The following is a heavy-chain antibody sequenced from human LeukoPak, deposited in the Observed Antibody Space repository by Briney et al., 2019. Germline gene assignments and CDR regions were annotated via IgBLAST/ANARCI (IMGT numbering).Heavy chain of an antibody. V-gene: IGHV3-30-3*01. J-gene: IGHJ4*02. CDR1: GFTFSSYA. CDR2: ISYDGSNK. CDR3: ARQKVGAADRLDY. D-gene: IGHD1-26*01. Sequence: GWSLRLSCAASGFTFSSYAMHWFRQAPGKGLEWVAVISYDGSNKYYADSVKGRFTISRDNSKNTLYLQMNSLRAEDTAVYYCARQKVGAADRLDYWGQGTLVTVSS.